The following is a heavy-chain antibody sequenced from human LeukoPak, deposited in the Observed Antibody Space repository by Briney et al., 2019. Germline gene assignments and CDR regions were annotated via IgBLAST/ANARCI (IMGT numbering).Heavy chain of an antibody. D-gene: IGHD5-12*01. CDR2: ISSSGSTI. CDR1: GFTFSSYE. CDR3: ARDYSGDFDY. J-gene: IGHJ4*02. V-gene: IGHV3-48*03. Sequence: LPGGSLRLSCAASGFTFSSYEMNWVRQAPGKGLEWVSYISSSGSTIYYADSVKGRITISRDNAKNSLYLQMNSLRAEDTAVYYCARDYSGDFDYWGQGTLVTVSS.